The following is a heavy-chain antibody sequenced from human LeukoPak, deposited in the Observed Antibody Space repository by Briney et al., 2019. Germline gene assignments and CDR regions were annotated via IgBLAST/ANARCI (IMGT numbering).Heavy chain of an antibody. CDR1: GYTFTSYD. CDR2: MNPNSGNT. J-gene: IGHJ6*03. CDR3: ARDTGGYVSSWYWGSSNYYYMDV. Sequence: ASVKVSCKASGYTFTSYDINWVRQATGQGLEWMGWMNPNSGNTGYAQKFQGRVTMTRNTSISTAYMELSSLRSEDTAVYYCARDTGGYVSSWYWGSSNYYYMDVWGKGTTVTVSS. D-gene: IGHD6-13*01. V-gene: IGHV1-8*01.